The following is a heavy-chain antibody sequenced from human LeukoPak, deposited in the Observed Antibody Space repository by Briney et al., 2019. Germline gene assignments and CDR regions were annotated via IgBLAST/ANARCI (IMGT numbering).Heavy chain of an antibody. J-gene: IGHJ5*02. CDR1: GGSISSYY. D-gene: IGHD4-23*01. V-gene: IGHV4-59*01. Sequence: SETLSLTCTVSGGSISSYYWSWLRQPPGKGLEWIGYIYYSGSTNYNPSLTSRVTISVDTSKNQFSLKLSSVTAADTAVYYCARAYGGKLAWFDPWGQGTLVTVSS. CDR2: IYYSGST. CDR3: ARAYGGKLAWFDP.